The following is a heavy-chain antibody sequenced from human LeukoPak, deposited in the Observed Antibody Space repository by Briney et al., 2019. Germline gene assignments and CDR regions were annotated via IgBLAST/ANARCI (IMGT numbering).Heavy chain of an antibody. Sequence: ASVEVSCKASGYTFTSYYMHWVRQAPGQGLEWMGIINPSGGSTSYAQKFQGRVTMTRDTSTSTVYMELSSLRSEDTAVYYCARGYCSSTSCQYYFDYWGQGTLVTVSS. CDR3: ARGYCSSTSCQYYFDY. V-gene: IGHV1-46*01. CDR2: INPSGGST. CDR1: GYTFTSYY. J-gene: IGHJ4*02. D-gene: IGHD2-2*01.